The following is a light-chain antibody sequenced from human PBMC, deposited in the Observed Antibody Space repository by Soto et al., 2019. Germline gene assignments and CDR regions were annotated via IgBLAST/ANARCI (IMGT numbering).Light chain of an antibody. CDR2: DAS. Sequence: EIVMTQSPATLSVSPGGRATLSCRASYSVGSDLAWYQVRPGQAPRLLIYDASTRAIGIPTRFSGCGSGTEFTLTISNLQSEDVAVYYCQQYNFWSLFSFAQGTKLEI. V-gene: IGKV3-15*01. J-gene: IGKJ2*01. CDR1: YSVGSD. CDR3: QQYNFWSLFS.